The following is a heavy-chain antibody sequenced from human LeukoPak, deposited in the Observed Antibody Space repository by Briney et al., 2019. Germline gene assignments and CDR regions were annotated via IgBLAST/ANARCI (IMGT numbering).Heavy chain of an antibody. CDR2: VNPDNGVT. V-gene: IGHV1-2*02. D-gene: IGHD1-26*01. J-gene: IGHJ4*02. CDR3: ARYSVDYGPWFPEF. Sequence: ASVKVSCKTSGYTFTGYYVNWVRQAPGQGLEWMGWVNPDNGVTHFSQKFQGRVTMTRDTSISTAYMELNRLTSDDTAVYYCARYSVDYGPWFPEFWGLGTLVTVSS. CDR1: GYTFTGYY.